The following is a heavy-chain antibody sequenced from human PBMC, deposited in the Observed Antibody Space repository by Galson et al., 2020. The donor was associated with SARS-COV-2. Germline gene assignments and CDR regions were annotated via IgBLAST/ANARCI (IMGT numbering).Heavy chain of an antibody. CDR2: ISAYNGNT. CDR3: ARDSEAYCSGGSCYSFYYGMDV. D-gene: IGHD2-15*01. CDR1: GYTFTSYG. J-gene: IGHJ6*02. V-gene: IGHV1-18*04. Sequence: ASVQDSCKASGYTFTSYGISWVRQAPGQGLEWMGWISAYNGNTNFSPKLQGRVTMTTDTSTSTAYMELRSLRSDDTAVYYCARDSEAYCSGGSCYSFYYGMDVWGQGTTVTVSS.